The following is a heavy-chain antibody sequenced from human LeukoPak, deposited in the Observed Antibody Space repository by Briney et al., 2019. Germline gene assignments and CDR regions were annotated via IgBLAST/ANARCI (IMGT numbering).Heavy chain of an antibody. CDR3: ARPRIAAPGRPFDI. V-gene: IGHV4-59*12. Sequence: SETLSLTCTVSGGSISSYYWSWIRQPPGKGLEWIGYIYYSGSTNYNPSLKSRVTISVDTSKNQFSLKLSSVTAADTAVYYCARPRIAAPGRPFDIWGQGTMVTVSS. CDR2: IYYSGST. D-gene: IGHD6-6*01. J-gene: IGHJ3*02. CDR1: GGSISSYY.